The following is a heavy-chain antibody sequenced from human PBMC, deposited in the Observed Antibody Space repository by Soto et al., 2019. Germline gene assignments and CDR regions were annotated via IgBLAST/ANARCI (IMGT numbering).Heavy chain of an antibody. Sequence: PSETLSLTCTVSGGSISSYYWSWIRQPPGKGLEWIGYIYYSGSTNYNPSLKSRVTISVDTSKNQFSLKLSSVTAADTAVYYSARFYSSPWFDPWGQGTLVTVSS. V-gene: IGHV4-59*01. J-gene: IGHJ5*02. D-gene: IGHD6-13*01. CDR1: GGSISSYY. CDR2: IYYSGST. CDR3: ARFYSSPWFDP.